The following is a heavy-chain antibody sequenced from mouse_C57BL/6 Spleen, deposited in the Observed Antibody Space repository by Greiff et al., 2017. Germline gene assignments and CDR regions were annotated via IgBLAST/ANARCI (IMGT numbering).Heavy chain of an antibody. CDR2: INPSNGGT. CDR1: GYTFTSYW. D-gene: IGHD1-3*01. V-gene: IGHV1-53*01. J-gene: IGHJ1*03. CDR3: ARSYIWYFDV. Sequence: QVQLQQPGTELVKPGASGYTFTSYWMHWVKQRPGQGLEWIGNINPSNGGTNYNEKFKSKATLTVDKSSSTAYMQLSSLTSEDSAVYYCARSYIWYFDVWGTGTTVTVSS.